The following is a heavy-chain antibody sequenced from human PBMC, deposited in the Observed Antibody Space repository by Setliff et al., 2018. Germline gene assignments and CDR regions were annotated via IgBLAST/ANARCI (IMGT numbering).Heavy chain of an antibody. V-gene: IGHV4-39*01. CDR1: GDSISDISYY. J-gene: IGHJ6*03. D-gene: IGHD3-22*01. Sequence: PSETLSLTCTISGDSISDISYYWGFIRQSPGKGPEWIASIHYSENTYYNPSLKTRVTISVDTSKNQFSLEMTSITAADAAVYHCARARWTGGYYSGDNYYMDVWGKGTTVTVSS. CDR3: ARARWTGGYYSGDNYYMDV. CDR2: IHYSENT.